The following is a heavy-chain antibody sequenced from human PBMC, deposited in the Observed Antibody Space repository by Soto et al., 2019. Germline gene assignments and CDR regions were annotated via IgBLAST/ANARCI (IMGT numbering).Heavy chain of an antibody. CDR2: ISAYNGNT. D-gene: IGHD3-3*01. V-gene: IGHV1-18*01. CDR3: ARYDFWSGYLDYYYGMDV. J-gene: IGHJ6*02. Sequence: GASVKVSCKASGYTFSNYGISWVRQAPGQGLEWMGWISAYNGNTNYAQKLQGRVTMTTDTSTSTAYMELRSLRSDDTAVYYCARYDFWSGYLDYYYGMDVWGQGTTVTVSS. CDR1: GYTFSNYG.